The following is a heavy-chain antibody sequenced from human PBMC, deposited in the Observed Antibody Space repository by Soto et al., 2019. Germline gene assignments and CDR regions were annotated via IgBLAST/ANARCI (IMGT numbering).Heavy chain of an antibody. CDR3: ASCGFQLLGDYYYYGMAV. CDR1: GGSISSDY. D-gene: IGHD2-2*01. Sequence: PSENLSLTCTVSGGSISSDYWSWIRQPPGKGLEWIGYIYYSGSTNYNPSLKSRVTISVDTSKNQFSLKLSSVTAADTAVYYCASCGFQLLGDYYYYGMAVWGQVTTVTVSS. V-gene: IGHV4-59*01. J-gene: IGHJ6*02. CDR2: IYYSGST.